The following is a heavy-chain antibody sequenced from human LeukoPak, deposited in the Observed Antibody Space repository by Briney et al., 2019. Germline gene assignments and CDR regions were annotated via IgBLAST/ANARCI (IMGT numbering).Heavy chain of an antibody. Sequence: GGSLRLSCAASGFTFSDYSMNWVRQAPGKGLEWVSYISSSSSTVYYADSVKGRFTISRDNAKNSLYLQMKSLRAEDTAVYYCARGGFDFWGQGTMVTVSS. CDR2: ISSSSSTV. CDR1: GFTFSDYS. J-gene: IGHJ3*01. V-gene: IGHV3-48*04. CDR3: ARGGFDF.